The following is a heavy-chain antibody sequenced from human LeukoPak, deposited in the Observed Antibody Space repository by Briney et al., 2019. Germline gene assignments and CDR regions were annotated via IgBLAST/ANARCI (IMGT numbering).Heavy chain of an antibody. CDR2: ISYDGSNK. V-gene: IGHV3-30-3*01. J-gene: IGHJ4*02. D-gene: IGHD3-10*01. Sequence: GGSLRLSCAASGFTFSNYAMSWVRQAPGKGLEWVAVISYDGSNKYYADSVKGRFTISRDNSKNTLYLQMNSLRDEDTAVYYCARDSVELWFGELFTGGDIDYWGQGTLVTVSS. CDR1: GFTFSNYA. CDR3: ARDSVELWFGELFTGGDIDY.